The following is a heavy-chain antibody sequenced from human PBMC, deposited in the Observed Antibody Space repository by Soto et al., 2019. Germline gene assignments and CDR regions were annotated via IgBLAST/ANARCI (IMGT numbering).Heavy chain of an antibody. CDR2: IDPSDSQT. V-gene: IGHV5-10-1*01. J-gene: IGHJ4*02. CDR3: ARQIYDSDTGPNFQYYFDS. CDR1: GYSFAGCW. Sequence: GESLKISCKGSGYSFAGCWITWVRQKPGKGLEWMGRIDPSDSQTYYSPSFRGHVTISVTKSITTVFLQWSSLRASDTAMYYCARQIYDSDTGPNFQYYFDSWGQGTPVTVSS. D-gene: IGHD3-22*01.